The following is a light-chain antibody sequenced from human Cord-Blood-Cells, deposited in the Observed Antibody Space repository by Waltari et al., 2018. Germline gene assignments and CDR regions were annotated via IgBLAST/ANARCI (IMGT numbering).Light chain of an antibody. CDR2: DVS. CDR1: SSDVVGYHY. V-gene: IGLV2-14*01. Sequence: QSALTQPASVSGSPGQSITISCTGTSSDVVGYHYVSWYQQHPGKAPQHMIYDVSQRPSGVSNSFSASKSGNTASLTISGLQAEDEADYYCSSYTSSSTWVFGGGTKLTVL. CDR3: SSYTSSSTWV. J-gene: IGLJ3*02.